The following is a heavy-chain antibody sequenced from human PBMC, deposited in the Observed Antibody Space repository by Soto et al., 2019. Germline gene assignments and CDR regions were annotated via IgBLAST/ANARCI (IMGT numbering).Heavy chain of an antibody. CDR1: GGSFSGYY. Sequence: SETLSLTCAVYGGSFSGYYWSWIRQPPGKGLEWIGEINHSGSTNYNPSLKSRVTISVDTSKNQFSLKLSSVTAADTAVYYCARGRLITIFGVVRALAWFDPWGQGTLVTVSS. D-gene: IGHD3-3*01. CDR2: INHSGST. CDR3: ARGRLITIFGVVRALAWFDP. V-gene: IGHV4-34*01. J-gene: IGHJ5*02.